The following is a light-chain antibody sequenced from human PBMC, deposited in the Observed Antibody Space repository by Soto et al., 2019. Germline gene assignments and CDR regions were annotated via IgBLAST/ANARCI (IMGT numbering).Light chain of an antibody. CDR1: QSISTW. J-gene: IGKJ1*01. Sequence: DIQMTRSPSTLSASVGDRVTITCRASQSISTWLAWYQQKPGKAPKLLIYKASSLQSGVPSRFSGSGSGTEFTLTISSLQSDDFATYYCQQYNSYSRTFGQGTRVEIK. CDR2: KAS. CDR3: QQYNSYSRT. V-gene: IGKV1-5*03.